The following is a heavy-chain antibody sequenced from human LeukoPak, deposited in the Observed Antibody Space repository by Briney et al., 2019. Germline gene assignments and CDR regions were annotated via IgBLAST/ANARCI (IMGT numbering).Heavy chain of an antibody. D-gene: IGHD5-18*01. J-gene: IGHJ6*03. V-gene: IGHV4-39*01. CDR1: GGSVHSYDHY. Sequence: SDTLSLTCTVSGGSVHSYDHYWAWIRQPPGKGLEWMGTIYSSGTTSYNPSLKSRVTISVDTSSNHFYLNLISVTAADTALYYCARQPHSYGPDYYYYYMDFWGTGTTVTVSS. CDR3: ARQPHSYGPDYYYYYMDF. CDR2: IYSSGTT.